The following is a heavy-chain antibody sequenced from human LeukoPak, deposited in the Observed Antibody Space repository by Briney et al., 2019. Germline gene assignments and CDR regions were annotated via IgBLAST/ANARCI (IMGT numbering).Heavy chain of an antibody. D-gene: IGHD2-2*01. CDR1: GGSISSYY. Sequence: SETLSLTCTVSGGSISSYYWSWIRQPAGKGLEWIGRIYTSGSTNYNPSLKSRVTMSVDTSKNQFSLKLSSVTAADTAVYYCARGDIVVVPAASGGYYYYYYMDVWGKGTTVTVSS. V-gene: IGHV4-4*07. CDR3: ARGDIVVVPAASGGYYYYYYMDV. CDR2: IYTSGST. J-gene: IGHJ6*03.